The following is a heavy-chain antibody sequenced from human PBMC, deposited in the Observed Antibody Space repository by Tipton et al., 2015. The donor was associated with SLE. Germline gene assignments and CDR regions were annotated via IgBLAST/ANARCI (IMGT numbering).Heavy chain of an antibody. CDR2: IYHSGST. Sequence: TLSLTCAVSGGSISSSNWWSWVRQPPGKGLEWIGEIYHSGSTNYNPSLKSRVTISVDKSKNHFSLNLSSVTAADTAVHYCARSPPGYTSSHFDYWGQGTLVTVSS. J-gene: IGHJ4*02. CDR1: GGSISSSNW. D-gene: IGHD6-13*01. CDR3: ARSPPGYTSSHFDY. V-gene: IGHV4-4*02.